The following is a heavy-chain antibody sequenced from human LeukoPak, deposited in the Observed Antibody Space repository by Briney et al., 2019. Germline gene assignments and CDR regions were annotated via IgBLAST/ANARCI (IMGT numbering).Heavy chain of an antibody. Sequence: GKSLKISCKGSGYSFTNYWIGWVRPMPGKGLEWMGIIYPGDSDTRYSPSFQGQVTISSDKSISTAYLQWSSLKASDTAMYYCARHTKFDYGDYVPAYFAYWGQGTLVTVSS. V-gene: IGHV5-51*01. CDR1: GYSFTNYW. CDR3: ARHTKFDYGDYVPAYFAY. CDR2: IYPGDSDT. D-gene: IGHD4-17*01. J-gene: IGHJ4*02.